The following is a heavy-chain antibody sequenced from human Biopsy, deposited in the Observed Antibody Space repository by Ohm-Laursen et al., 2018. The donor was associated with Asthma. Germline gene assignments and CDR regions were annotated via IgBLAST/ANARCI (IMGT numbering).Heavy chain of an antibody. D-gene: IGHD2-15*01. CDR3: ARVPTTLRYFDL. J-gene: IGHJ2*01. V-gene: IGHV4-61*01. CDR1: GGSVSSGSYY. CDR2: ISYSGST. Sequence: SETLSLTCTVSGGSVSSGSYYWSWIRQPSGKGLAWVSYISYSGSTDYNPSLKSRLTISMDTSKNQFSLKLSSVTAADTAVYNCARVPTTLRYFDLWGRGTLVTVSS.